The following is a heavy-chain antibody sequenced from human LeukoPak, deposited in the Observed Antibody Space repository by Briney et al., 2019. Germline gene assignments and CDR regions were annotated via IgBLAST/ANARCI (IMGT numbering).Heavy chain of an antibody. CDR2: MNPNSGNT. D-gene: IGHD6-19*01. CDR3: ARACHLSSGWYYYYYYMDV. Sequence: ASVKVSCKASGYTFTSYDINWVRQATGQGLEWMGWMNPNSGNTGYAQKFQGRVTMTRNTSISTAYMELSSLRSEDTAVYYCARACHLSSGWYYYYYYMDVWGKGTTVTISS. V-gene: IGHV1-8*01. J-gene: IGHJ6*03. CDR1: GYTFTSYD.